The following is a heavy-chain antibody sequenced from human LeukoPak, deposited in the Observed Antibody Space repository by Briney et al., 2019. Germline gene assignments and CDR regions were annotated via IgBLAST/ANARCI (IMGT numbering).Heavy chain of an antibody. CDR3: ARDFGSYYHRYYFDY. D-gene: IGHD1-26*01. CDR2: IYYSGST. Sequence: LETVSLTCTVSGDSIGSSSYYWGGIRPPPGKGLGRIRSIYYSGSTYYNPSLKSRVTISVDPSKNQFSLKQSSVTAADTAVYYCARDFGSYYHRYYFDYWGQGTLVTVSS. CDR1: GDSIGSSSYY. V-gene: IGHV4-39*07. J-gene: IGHJ4*02.